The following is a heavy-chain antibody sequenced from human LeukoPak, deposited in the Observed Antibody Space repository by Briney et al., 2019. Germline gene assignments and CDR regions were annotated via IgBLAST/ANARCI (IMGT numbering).Heavy chain of an antibody. J-gene: IGHJ4*02. V-gene: IGHV4-39*07. CDR3: ARDLARGRAARRAGFDY. CDR2: INHSGST. Sequence: SETLSLTCTVSGDSISTSNSYWSWIRQPPGKGLEWIGEINHSGSTDYNPSLKSRVTISVDTSKNQFSLKLSSVTAADTAVYYCARDLARGRAARRAGFDYWGQGTLVTVSS. CDR1: GDSISTSNSY. D-gene: IGHD6-6*01.